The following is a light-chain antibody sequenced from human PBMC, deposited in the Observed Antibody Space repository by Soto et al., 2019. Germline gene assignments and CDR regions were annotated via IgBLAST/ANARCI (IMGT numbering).Light chain of an antibody. J-gene: IGKJ2*01. CDR1: QSVSSSY. CDR2: GAS. V-gene: IGKV3-20*01. Sequence: EIELTQSPCTLSLSPGDRATLSCRASQSVSSSYIAWYQQKPDQAPRLLIYGASSRATGIPDRFSGSGSWTEFTITISSLVPEDFVVYYCHHYGHSPKVTFGQGTKLEIK. CDR3: HHYGHSPKVT.